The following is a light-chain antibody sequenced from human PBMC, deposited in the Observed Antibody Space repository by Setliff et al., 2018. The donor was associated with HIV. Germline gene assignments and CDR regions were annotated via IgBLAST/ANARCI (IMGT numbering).Light chain of an antibody. CDR1: SSDVGAYNY. V-gene: IGLV2-11*01. Sequence: QSVLTQPRSVSGSPGQSVTFSCTGSSSDVGAYNYVSWYQQHPGKAPKLMIYDVTKRPSGVSPRFSGSKSGNTASLTISGLQDDDEADYYCGSCTSTSPCAFGTGTKVTVL. J-gene: IGLJ1*01. CDR3: GSCTSTSPCA. CDR2: DVT.